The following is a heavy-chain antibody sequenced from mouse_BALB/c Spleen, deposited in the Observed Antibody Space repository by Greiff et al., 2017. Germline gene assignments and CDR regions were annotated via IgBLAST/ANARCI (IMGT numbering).Heavy chain of an antibody. Sequence: EVQLQQSGPELVKPGASVKISCKASGYSFTGYYMHWVKQSHVKSLEWIGRINPYNGATSYNQNFKDKASLTVDKSSSTAYMELRSLTSEDSAVYYCARSYYYGSRFPYYAMDYWGQGTSVTVSS. CDR3: ARSYYYGSRFPYYAMDY. CDR1: GYSFTGYY. D-gene: IGHD1-1*01. J-gene: IGHJ4*01. V-gene: IGHV1-31*01. CDR2: INPYNGAT.